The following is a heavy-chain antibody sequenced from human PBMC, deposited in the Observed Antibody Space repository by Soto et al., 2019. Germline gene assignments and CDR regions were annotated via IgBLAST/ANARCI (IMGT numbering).Heavy chain of an antibody. J-gene: IGHJ4*02. D-gene: IGHD6-13*01. Sequence: GGSLRLSCAASGFTFGSYGIHWVRQAPGKGLEWVAVIWYDGSNKYYADSVKGRFTISRDNSKNTLYLQMNSLRAEDTAVYYCARAGGIAAAGDYWGQGTLVTVSS. CDR1: GFTFGSYG. CDR2: IWYDGSNK. CDR3: ARAGGIAAAGDY. V-gene: IGHV3-33*01.